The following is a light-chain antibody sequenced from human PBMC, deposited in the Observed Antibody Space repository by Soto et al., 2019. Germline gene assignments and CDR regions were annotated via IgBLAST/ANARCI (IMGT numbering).Light chain of an antibody. Sequence: QSALTQPASVSGSPGQSITISCTGTSSDVGGYNYVSWYQQHPGKAPKLMIYDVSNRPSGVSNRFSGSKSGNTASLTISGLPAEDDADYYCSSYTSSSTLVVFGTGTKVTVL. CDR3: SSYTSSSTLVV. J-gene: IGLJ1*01. CDR1: SSDVGGYNY. CDR2: DVS. V-gene: IGLV2-14*01.